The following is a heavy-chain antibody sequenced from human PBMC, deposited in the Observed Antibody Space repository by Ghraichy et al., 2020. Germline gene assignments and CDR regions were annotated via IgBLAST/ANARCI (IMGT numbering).Heavy chain of an antibody. D-gene: IGHD6-13*01. CDR1: GGSINSYY. CDR3: ARAVAVVRTDLDY. CDR2: IYYSGSS. V-gene: IGHV4-59*08. Sequence: SETLSLTCTVSGGSINSYYWSWIRQPPGKGLEWIGYIYYSGSSNYNPSLKSRVTISVDTSKTQFSLKLSSVTAADTAVYYCARAVAVVRTDLDYWGQGILVTVSS. J-gene: IGHJ4*02.